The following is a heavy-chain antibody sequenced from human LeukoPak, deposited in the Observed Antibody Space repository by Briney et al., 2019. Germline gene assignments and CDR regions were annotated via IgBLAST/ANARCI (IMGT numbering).Heavy chain of an antibody. Sequence: SVKVSCQASGGTFSSYTISWVRQAPGQGLEWMGRIIPILGIANYAQKFQGRVTITADKSTSTAYMELSSLRSEDTAVYYCARVDSGAAGVDYWGQGTLVTVSS. CDR3: ARVDSGAAGVDY. CDR2: IIPILGIA. CDR1: GGTFSSYT. J-gene: IGHJ4*02. V-gene: IGHV1-69*02. D-gene: IGHD1-26*01.